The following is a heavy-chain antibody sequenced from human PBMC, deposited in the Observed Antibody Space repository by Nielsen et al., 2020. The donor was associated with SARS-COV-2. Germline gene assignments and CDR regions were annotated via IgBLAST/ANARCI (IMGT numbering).Heavy chain of an antibody. CDR2: IDPSDSYT. V-gene: IGHV5-10-1*01. CDR3: ARPGRDGYNYADY. Sequence: GESLKISCKGSGYSFTSYWISWVRQMPGKGLEWMGRIDPSDSYTNYSPSLQGHVTISADKSISTAYLQWSSLKASDTAMYYCARPGRDGYNYADYWGQGTLVTVSS. J-gene: IGHJ4*02. CDR1: GYSFTSYW. D-gene: IGHD5-24*01.